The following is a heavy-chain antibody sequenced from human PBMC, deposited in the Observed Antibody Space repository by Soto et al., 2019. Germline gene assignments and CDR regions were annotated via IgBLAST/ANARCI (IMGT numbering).Heavy chain of an antibody. V-gene: IGHV3-23*01. CDR2: ISGRGSDT. J-gene: IGHJ4*02. Sequence: PGGSLRLSCAASGFTFTNYARSWVRQAPGKGLEWVSTISGRGSDTYYPDSVKGRFTISRDNSKNTLYLQMNSLRAEDTAIYYCAKDLEVQGYWGQGTLVTVSS. CDR1: GFTFTNYA. CDR3: AKDLEVQGY.